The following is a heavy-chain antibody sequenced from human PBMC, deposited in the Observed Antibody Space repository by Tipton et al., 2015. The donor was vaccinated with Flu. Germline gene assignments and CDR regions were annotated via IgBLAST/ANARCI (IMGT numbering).Heavy chain of an antibody. CDR1: GFTFSSYA. CDR2: ISGSGGST. V-gene: IGHV3-23*01. J-gene: IGHJ4*02. Sequence: SLRLSCAASGFTFSSYAMSWVRQAPGKGLEWVSAISGSGGSTYYADSVKGRFTISRDNSKNTLYLQMNSLRAEDTAVYYCANSLRDGYNLDYWGQGPLVTVSS. D-gene: IGHD5-24*01. CDR3: ANSLRDGYNLDY.